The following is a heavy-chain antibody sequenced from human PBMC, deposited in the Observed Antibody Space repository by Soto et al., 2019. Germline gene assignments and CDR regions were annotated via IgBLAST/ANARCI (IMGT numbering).Heavy chain of an antibody. CDR3: ARVIAARPGDYYYYYYMDV. V-gene: IGHV1-18*01. CDR1: GYTFTSYG. Sequence: ASVKVSCKASGYTFTSYGISWVRQAPGQGLDWLGWISAYNGNTNYAQKLQGRVTMTTDTFTSTVYMELRSLISDDTAVYYFARVIAARPGDYYYYYYMDVWGKGTTVTVSS. J-gene: IGHJ6*03. CDR2: ISAYNGNT. D-gene: IGHD6-6*01.